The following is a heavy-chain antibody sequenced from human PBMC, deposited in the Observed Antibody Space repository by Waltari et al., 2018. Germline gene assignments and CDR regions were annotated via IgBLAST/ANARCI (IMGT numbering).Heavy chain of an antibody. CDR1: GYTFTSYY. J-gene: IGHJ6*02. D-gene: IGHD3-3*02. Sequence: QVQLVQSGAEVKKPGASVKVSCKASGYTFTSYYMHWVRQAPGQGLEWMGIINPIGGSTSYAQKFQGRVTMTRDTSTSTVYMELSSLRSEDTAVYYCARVGFSGGMDVWGQGTTVTVSS. CDR2: INPIGGST. V-gene: IGHV1-46*01. CDR3: ARVGFSGGMDV.